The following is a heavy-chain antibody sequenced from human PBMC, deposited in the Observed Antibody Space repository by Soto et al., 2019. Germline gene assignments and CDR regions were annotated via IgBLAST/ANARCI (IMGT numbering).Heavy chain of an antibody. D-gene: IGHD6-6*01. Sequence: GASVKVSCKASGYTFTSYGISWVRQAPGQGLEWMGWISAYNGNTNYAQKLQGRVTMTTDTSTSTAYMELRSLRSDDTAVYYCARDLKPEYSSSLTAYWGQGTLVTVSS. V-gene: IGHV1-18*01. CDR3: ARDLKPEYSSSLTAY. J-gene: IGHJ4*02. CDR2: ISAYNGNT. CDR1: GYTFTSYG.